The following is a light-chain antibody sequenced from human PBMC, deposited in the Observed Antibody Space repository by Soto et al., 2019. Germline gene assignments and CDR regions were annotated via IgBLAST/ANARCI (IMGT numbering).Light chain of an antibody. J-gene: IGKJ5*01. CDR3: QQSYRTPT. CDR2: GAS. CDR1: QSISGS. V-gene: IGKV1-39*01. Sequence: IPMTESPSSLSASVRDRVTITCRASQSISGSLNWXQQQPGXXPXLLIYGASTLQSGVPSRFSGSASGTYYTLTISSLQPEYSATYYCQQSYRTPTFGQGTRLEIK.